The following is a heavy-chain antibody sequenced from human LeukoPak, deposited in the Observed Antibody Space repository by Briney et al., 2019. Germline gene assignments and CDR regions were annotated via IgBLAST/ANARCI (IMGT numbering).Heavy chain of an antibody. CDR3: ARVSVGATYFRAFDI. CDR1: GYTFTNYY. V-gene: IGHV1-46*01. CDR2: INPSGGST. J-gene: IGHJ3*02. D-gene: IGHD1-26*01. Sequence: GASVKVSCKASGYTFTNYYMRWVRQAPGQGFEWMGMINPSGGSTGYAQKFQGRVTMTRDTSTSTVYMELSSLRSEDTAVYYCARVSVGATYFRAFDIWGQGTMVTVSS.